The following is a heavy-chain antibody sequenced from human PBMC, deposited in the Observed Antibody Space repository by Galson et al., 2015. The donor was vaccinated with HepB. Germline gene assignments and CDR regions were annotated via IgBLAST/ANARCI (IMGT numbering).Heavy chain of an antibody. J-gene: IGHJ6*02. CDR2: INAGNGNT. Sequence: SCKASGYTFTSYAMHWVRQAPGQRLEWMGWINAGNGNTKYSQKFQGRVTITRDTSASTAYMELSSLRSEDTAVYYCARERGVYSNYDYYYYYGMDVWGQGTTVTVSS. CDR3: ARERGVYSNYDYYYYYGMDV. D-gene: IGHD4-11*01. V-gene: IGHV1-3*01. CDR1: GYTFTSYA.